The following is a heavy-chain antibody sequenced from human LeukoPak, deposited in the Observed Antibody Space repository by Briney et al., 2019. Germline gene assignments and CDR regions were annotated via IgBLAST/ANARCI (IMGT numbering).Heavy chain of an antibody. CDR2: IYHSGST. D-gene: IGHD3-10*01. Sequence: NSSETLSLTCTVSGGSISSYYWSWIRQPPGKGLEWIGYIYHSGSTKYNPSLKSRVTISVDTSKNQFSLKMSSVTAADTAVYYCARGALLWFGDRMEYYFDYWGQGTLLTVSS. CDR1: GGSISSYY. J-gene: IGHJ4*02. CDR3: ARGALLWFGDRMEYYFDY. V-gene: IGHV4-59*01.